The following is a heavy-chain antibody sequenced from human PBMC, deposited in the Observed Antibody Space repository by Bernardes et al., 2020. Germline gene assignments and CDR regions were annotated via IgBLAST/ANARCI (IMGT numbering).Heavy chain of an antibody. V-gene: IGHV3-48*03. CDR1: GFTFSSYE. D-gene: IGHD3-10*01. Sequence: GGSLRLSCAASGFTFSSYEMNWVRQAPGKGLEWVSYISSSGSTIYYADSVKGRFTISRDNAKNPLYLQMNSLRAEDTAVYYCARVGGSGSYYYYYYGMDVWGQGTTVTVSS. CDR2: ISSSGSTI. J-gene: IGHJ6*02. CDR3: ARVGGSGSYYYYYYGMDV.